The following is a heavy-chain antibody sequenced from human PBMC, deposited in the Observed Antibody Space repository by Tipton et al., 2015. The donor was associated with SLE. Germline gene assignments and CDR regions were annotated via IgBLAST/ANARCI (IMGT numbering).Heavy chain of an antibody. V-gene: IGHV3-30*18. J-gene: IGHJ4*02. CDR1: GFTFSSYG. CDR2: ISYDGSNK. CDR3: AKDYLHITK. Sequence: SLRLSCAASGFTFSSYGMHWVRQAPGKGLEWVAVISYDGSNKYYADSVKGRFTISRDNSKNTLYLQMSSLRVEDTAVYYCAKDYLHITKWGQGTLVTVSS. D-gene: IGHD2-21*01.